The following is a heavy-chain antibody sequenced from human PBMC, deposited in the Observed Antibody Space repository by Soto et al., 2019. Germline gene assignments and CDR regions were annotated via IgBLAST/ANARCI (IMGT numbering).Heavy chain of an antibody. D-gene: IGHD6-19*01. CDR2: INHSGST. V-gene: IGHV4-34*01. CDR3: AREIAVAGSEYFDY. Sequence: PSETLSLTCAVYGGSFSGYYWSWIRQPPGKGLEWIGEINHSGSTNYNPSLKSRVTISVDTSKNQFSLKLSSVTAADTAVYYCAREIAVAGSEYFDYWGQGTLVTVS. CDR1: GGSFSGYY. J-gene: IGHJ4*02.